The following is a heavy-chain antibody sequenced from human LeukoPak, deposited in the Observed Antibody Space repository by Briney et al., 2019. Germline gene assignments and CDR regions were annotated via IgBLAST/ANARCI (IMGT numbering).Heavy chain of an antibody. J-gene: IGHJ4*02. V-gene: IGHV1-2*04. Sequence: GASVNVSCKASGYTFTGYYMHWVRQAPGQGLEWMGWINPNSGGTNYAQKFQGWVTMTRDTSISTAYMELSRLRSDDTAVYYCARLKYGSGSYYDYWGQGTLVTVSS. D-gene: IGHD3-10*01. CDR1: GYTFTGYY. CDR3: ARLKYGSGSYYDY. CDR2: INPNSGGT.